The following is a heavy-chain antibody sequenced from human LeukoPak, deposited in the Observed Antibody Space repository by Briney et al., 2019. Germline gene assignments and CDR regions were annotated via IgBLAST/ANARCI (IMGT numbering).Heavy chain of an antibody. V-gene: IGHV3-53*01. CDR1: GFTVSSNY. CDR2: IYSGGST. D-gene: IGHD3-22*01. Sequence: GGSLRLSCATSGFTVSSNYMSWVRQAPGKGLEWVSVIYSGGSTYYADSVKGRFTISRDNSKNTLYLQMNSLRAEDTAVYYCANTQYYYDSSGYLAYWGQGTLVTVSS. J-gene: IGHJ4*02. CDR3: ANTQYYYDSSGYLAY.